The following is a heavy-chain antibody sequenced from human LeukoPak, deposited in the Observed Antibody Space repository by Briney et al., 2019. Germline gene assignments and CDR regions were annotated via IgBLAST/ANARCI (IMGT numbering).Heavy chain of an antibody. CDR2: IRYDGSNK. D-gene: IGHD3-22*01. CDR3: ARRSSGYADY. CDR1: GFTFSSYG. J-gene: IGHJ4*02. V-gene: IGHV3-30*02. Sequence: GGSLRLSCAASGFTFSSYGMHWVRQAPGKGLEWVAFIRYDGSNKYYADSVKGRFTISRDNSKNTLYLQMGSLRAEDMAVYYCARRSSGYADYWGQGTLVTVSS.